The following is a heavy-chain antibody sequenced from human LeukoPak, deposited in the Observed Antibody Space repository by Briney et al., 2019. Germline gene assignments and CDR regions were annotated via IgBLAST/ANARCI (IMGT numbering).Heavy chain of an antibody. CDR3: ARATSRYYYDSSGYFFDY. CDR1: GFTFSSYS. CDR2: ISSSSSYI. V-gene: IGHV3-21*01. Sequence: GGSLRLSRAASGFTFSSYSMNWVRQAPGKGLEWVSSISSSSSYIYYADSVKGRFTISRDNAKNSLYLQMNSLRAEDTAVYYCARATSRYYYDSSGYFFDYWGQGTLVTVSS. J-gene: IGHJ4*02. D-gene: IGHD3-22*01.